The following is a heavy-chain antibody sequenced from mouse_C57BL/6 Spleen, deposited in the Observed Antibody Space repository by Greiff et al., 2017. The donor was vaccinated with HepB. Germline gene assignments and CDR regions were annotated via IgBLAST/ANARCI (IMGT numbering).Heavy chain of an antibody. CDR3: ARGDSH. Sequence: QVQLQQSGPELVKPGASVKISCKASGYAFSSAWMNWVKQRPGKGLEWIGRIYPGDGDTNYNGKFKGKATLTADKSSSTAYMQLSGLTAEDSAVYVCARGDSHWGQGTLVTVSA. V-gene: IGHV1-82*01. CDR1: GYAFSSAW. CDR2: IYPGDGDT. J-gene: IGHJ3*01. D-gene: IGHD3-3*01.